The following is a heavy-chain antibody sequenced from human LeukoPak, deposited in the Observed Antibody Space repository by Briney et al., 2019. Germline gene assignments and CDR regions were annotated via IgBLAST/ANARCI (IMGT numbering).Heavy chain of an antibody. CDR1: GGTFSSYA. V-gene: IGHV1-69*13. CDR3: ARGVVPAADYYYYGMDV. D-gene: IGHD2-2*01. Sequence: ASVKVSCKASGGTFSSYAISWVRQAPGQGLEWMGGIIPIFGTANYAQKFQGRVTITADESTSTAYMELSSLRSEDTAVYYCARGVVPAADYYYYGMDVWGQGTTVTVSS. CDR2: IIPIFGTA. J-gene: IGHJ6*02.